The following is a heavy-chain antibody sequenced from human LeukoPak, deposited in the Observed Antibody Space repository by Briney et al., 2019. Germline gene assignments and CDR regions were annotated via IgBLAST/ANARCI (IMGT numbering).Heavy chain of an antibody. CDR2: INTISGGT. J-gene: IGHJ4*02. CDR3: ARGREVAGTVAY. CDR1: GYTFTDYY. Sequence: ASVNVPCKASGYTFTDYYMHWVRQAPGQGFEWMGWINTISGGTNYAQKFQGRVTMTRDTSNSTAYMALSRLTSDDTAVYYCARGREVAGTVAYWGQGTLVTVSS. V-gene: IGHV1-2*02. D-gene: IGHD6-19*01.